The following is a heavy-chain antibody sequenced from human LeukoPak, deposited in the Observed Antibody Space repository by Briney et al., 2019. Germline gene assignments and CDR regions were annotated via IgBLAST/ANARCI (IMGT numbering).Heavy chain of an antibody. Sequence: PGGSLRLSCAASGFTFSSYAMHWVRQAPGKGLEWVAVISYDGSNKYYADSVKGRFTISRDNSKNTLYLQMNSLRAEDTAVYYCANTVSGSFDYWGQGTLVTVSS. CDR2: ISYDGSNK. J-gene: IGHJ4*02. CDR3: ANTVSGSFDY. D-gene: IGHD3-16*01. CDR1: GFTFSSYA. V-gene: IGHV3-30-3*01.